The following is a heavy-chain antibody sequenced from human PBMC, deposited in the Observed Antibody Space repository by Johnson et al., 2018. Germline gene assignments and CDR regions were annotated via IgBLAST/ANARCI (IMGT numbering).Heavy chain of an antibody. CDR3: ARGLGYSSGGHHGAFDI. J-gene: IGHJ3*02. CDR2: ILPIFHTT. V-gene: IGHV1-69*12. CDR1: GGTFSSYH. Sequence: QVQLVQSGAEVKKPGSSVKVSCKTSGGTFSSYHITWVRQAPGQGLEWMGGILPIFHTTNYAQKFQDRVTITADESTTTAYMELSSLRSEDTALYYCARGLGYSSGGHHGAFDIWGQGTMVTVSS. D-gene: IGHD6-19*01.